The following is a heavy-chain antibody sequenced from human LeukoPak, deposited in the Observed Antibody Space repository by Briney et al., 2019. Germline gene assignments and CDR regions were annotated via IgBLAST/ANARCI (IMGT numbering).Heavy chain of an antibody. CDR2: IIPIFGTA. J-gene: IGHJ3*02. V-gene: IGHV1-69*05. CDR1: GGTFISYA. D-gene: IGHD3-16*01. CDR3: ARVGGGPFDAFDI. Sequence: GASVTVSCKASGGTFISYAISWVRQAPGQGLEWMGGIIPIFGTANYAQKFQGRVTITTDESTSTAYMELSSLSSEDTAVYYCARVGGGPFDAFDIWGQGTMVTVSS.